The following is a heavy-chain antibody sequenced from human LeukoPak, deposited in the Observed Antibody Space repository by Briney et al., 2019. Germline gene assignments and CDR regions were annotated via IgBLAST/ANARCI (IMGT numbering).Heavy chain of an antibody. CDR2: IRYDGSNK. J-gene: IGHJ4*02. CDR3: AKGLDWGTDY. D-gene: IGHD2-21*01. Sequence: PGGSLRLSCAASGFTFSSYGMHWVRQAPGKGLEWVAFIRYDGSNKDYADSVKGRFTISRDNSKNTLYLQMNSLRPEDTAVYYCAKGLDWGTDYWGQGTLVSVSS. CDR1: GFTFSSYG. V-gene: IGHV3-30*02.